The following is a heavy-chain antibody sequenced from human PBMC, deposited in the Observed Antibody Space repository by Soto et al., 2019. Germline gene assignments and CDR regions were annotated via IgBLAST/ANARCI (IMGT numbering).Heavy chain of an antibody. CDR1: GYTFTSYA. V-gene: IGHV1-3*01. CDR3: ARVEGYSSGCLDY. Sequence: ASLKVSCKASGYTFTSYAMHWVRQAPGQRLEWMGWINAGNGNTKYSQKFQGRVTITRDTSASTAYMELRSLRSDDTAVYYCARVEGYSSGCLDYWGQGTLVNVSS. CDR2: INAGNGNT. J-gene: IGHJ4*02. D-gene: IGHD6-19*01.